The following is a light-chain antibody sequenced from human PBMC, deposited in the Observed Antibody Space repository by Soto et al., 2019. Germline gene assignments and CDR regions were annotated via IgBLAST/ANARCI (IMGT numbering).Light chain of an antibody. Sequence: IQMTQSPSTQSASIGDTVTITCRASQSVDKKVAWYQQKPGKAPKLLIFDVSTLQSGVPSRFSGSGSGTEFSLSINNLQPADVATYYCQQYDLFWTFGQGSRVQIK. CDR3: QQYDLFWT. J-gene: IGKJ1*01. V-gene: IGKV1-5*01. CDR1: QSVDKK. CDR2: DVS.